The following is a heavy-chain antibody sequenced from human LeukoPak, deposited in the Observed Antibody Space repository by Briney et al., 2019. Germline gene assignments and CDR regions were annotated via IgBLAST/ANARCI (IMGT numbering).Heavy chain of an antibody. CDR2: FDPEDGET. J-gene: IGHJ6*03. CDR1: GYTLTELS. V-gene: IGHV1-24*01. D-gene: IGHD2-8*01. Sequence: GASVKVSCKVSGYTLTELSMHWVRQAPGKGLEWMGGFDPEDGETIYAQKFQGRVTMTEDTSTDTAYMELSSLRSEDTAVYYCATRRGYCTNGVCYNGVTRDYYYMDVWGKGTTVTVSS. CDR3: ATRRGYCTNGVCYNGVTRDYYYMDV.